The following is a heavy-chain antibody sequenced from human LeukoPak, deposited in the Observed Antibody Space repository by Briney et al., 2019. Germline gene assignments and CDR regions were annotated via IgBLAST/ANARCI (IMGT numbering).Heavy chain of an antibody. V-gene: IGHV3-9*01. J-gene: IGHJ4*02. CDR2: ISWNSGDI. D-gene: IGHD5-18*01. CDR3: AKLYGYSYGYIDF. CDR1: GFTFDDFA. Sequence: GGSLRLSCAASGFTFDDFALHWVRQAPGKGLEWVSGISWNSGDIGYADSVKGRFTISRDNAKNSLYLQMNSLRAEDTALYYCAKLYGYSYGYIDFWGQGTLVTVSS.